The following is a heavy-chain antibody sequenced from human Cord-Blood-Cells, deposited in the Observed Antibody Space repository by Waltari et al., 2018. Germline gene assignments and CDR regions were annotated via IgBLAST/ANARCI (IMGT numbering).Heavy chain of an antibody. CDR2: ISGSGGST. Sequence: EVQLLESGGGLVQPGGSLRLSCAASGFTFSSYAMSWVRQAPGKGLEWVSAISGSGGSTYYADSVKGRLTISRDNSKNTLYLQMNSLRAEDTAVYYCAKGPTSIAARPDWFDPWGQGTLVTVSS. V-gene: IGHV3-23*01. CDR3: AKGPTSIAARPDWFDP. J-gene: IGHJ5*02. D-gene: IGHD6-6*01. CDR1: GFTFSSYA.